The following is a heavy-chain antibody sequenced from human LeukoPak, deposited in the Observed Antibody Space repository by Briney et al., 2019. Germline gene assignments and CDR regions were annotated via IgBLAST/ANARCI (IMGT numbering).Heavy chain of an antibody. CDR3: ARDYTGFDY. CDR1: GFTFSSYA. Sequence: GGSLRLSCAASGFTFSSYAMHWVRQAPGKGLEWVAVISYDGSNKYYADSVKGRFTISRDNSKNTLYLQMNSLRAEDTAVYYCARDYTGFDYWGQGTLVTVSS. V-gene: IGHV3-30*04. CDR2: ISYDGSNK. J-gene: IGHJ4*02.